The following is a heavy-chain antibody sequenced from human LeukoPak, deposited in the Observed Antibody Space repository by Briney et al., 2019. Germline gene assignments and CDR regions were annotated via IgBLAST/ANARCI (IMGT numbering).Heavy chain of an antibody. D-gene: IGHD4-17*01. CDR3: ARHRKGTTVTTYDY. V-gene: IGHV4-31*03. CDR2: IYYSGST. CDR1: GGSISSGGYY. J-gene: IGHJ4*02. Sequence: SETLSLTCTVSGGSISSGGYYWSWIRQHPGKGLEWIGYIYYSGSTYYNPSLKSRVTISVDTSKNQFSLKLSSVTVADTAVYYCARHRKGTTVTTYDYWGQGTLVTVSS.